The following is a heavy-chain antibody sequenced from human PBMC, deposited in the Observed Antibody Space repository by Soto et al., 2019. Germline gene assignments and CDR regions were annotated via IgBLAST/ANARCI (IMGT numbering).Heavy chain of an antibody. CDR2: IYPGDSDT. Sequence: GESLKISCKGSGYSFTSYWIGWVRQMPGKGLEWMGIIYPGDSDTRYSPSFQGQVTISADKSISTAYLQWSSLKASDTAMYYCARNLSRTSIRRGYYYYGMDVWGQGTTVTVSS. CDR1: GYSFTSYW. CDR3: ARNLSRTSIRRGYYYYGMDV. D-gene: IGHD2-21*02. J-gene: IGHJ6*02. V-gene: IGHV5-51*01.